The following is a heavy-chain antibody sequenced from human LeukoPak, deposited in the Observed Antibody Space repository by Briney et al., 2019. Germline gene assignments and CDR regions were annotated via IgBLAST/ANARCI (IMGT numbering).Heavy chain of an antibody. D-gene: IGHD3-22*01. CDR1: GYTFTGYY. J-gene: IGHJ4*02. Sequence: ASVKVSCKASGYTFTGYYMHWVRQAPGQGLEWMGWINPNSGGTNYAQKFQGRVTMTRDTSISTAYMELSRLRSDDTAVYYCARAPGSGYYPGIGFDYWGQGTLVTVSS. V-gene: IGHV1-2*02. CDR3: ARAPGSGYYPGIGFDY. CDR2: INPNSGGT.